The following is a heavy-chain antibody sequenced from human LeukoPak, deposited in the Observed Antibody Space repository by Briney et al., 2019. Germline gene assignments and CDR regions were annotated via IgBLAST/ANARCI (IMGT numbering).Heavy chain of an antibody. CDR1: GFTFISYA. J-gene: IGHJ1*01. CDR3: VKDGALAVDYFQH. V-gene: IGHV3-23*01. Sequence: PGGSLRLSCAASGFTFISYAMSWVRQAPGKGLEWVSGITTGGRPYYADSVKGRFTISRDNSKNTVYLQMNGLRAEDTAVYYCVKDGALAVDYFQHWGQGTLVTVSS. D-gene: IGHD6-19*01. CDR2: ITTGGRP.